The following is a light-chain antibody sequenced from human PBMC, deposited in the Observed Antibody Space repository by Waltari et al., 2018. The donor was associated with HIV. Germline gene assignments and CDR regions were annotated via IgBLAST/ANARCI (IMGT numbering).Light chain of an antibody. J-gene: IGLJ7*01. Sequence: QSVLTQPPSVSGAPGQRVTLPCTGSSSHIWAGYHVPWYQQLPGTAPKRLVYGNSNRPSGVPDRFSGSKSGTSASLAITGLQAEDEADYYCQSYDSSLSAAVFGGGTQLTVL. CDR1: SSHIWAGYH. CDR2: GNS. CDR3: QSYDSSLSAAV. V-gene: IGLV1-40*01.